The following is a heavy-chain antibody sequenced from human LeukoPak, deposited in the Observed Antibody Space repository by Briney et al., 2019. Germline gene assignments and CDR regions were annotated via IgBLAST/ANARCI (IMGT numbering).Heavy chain of an antibody. CDR1: GFTFSAYD. J-gene: IGHJ4*02. CDR2: ISSRSTSI. V-gene: IGHV3-21*01. Sequence: PGGSLRLSCAASGFTFSAYDMNWVRQAPGKGLEWVSSISSRSTSIYYADSVKGRFTISRDNAKNSLYLQMNSLRAEDTAVYWCARDYIAYDPLDYWGQGTLVTVSS. D-gene: IGHD3-3*01. CDR3: ARDYIAYDPLDY.